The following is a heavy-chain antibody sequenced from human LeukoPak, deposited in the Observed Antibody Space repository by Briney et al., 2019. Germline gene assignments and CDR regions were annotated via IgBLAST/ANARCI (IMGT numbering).Heavy chain of an antibody. D-gene: IGHD2-15*01. CDR2: IYFSGST. CDR3: ARGVVAAPQTFDY. Sequence: PSQTLSLTCTVSGGSLSSFYWSWFYWSWIRQPPGKGLEWIGYIYFSGSTNYNPSLKSRVTISVDTSKNQFSLKLSSVTAADTAVYYCARGVVAAPQTFDYWGQGTLVTVSS. V-gene: IGHV4-61*08. CDR1: GGSLSSFYWSWFY. J-gene: IGHJ4*02.